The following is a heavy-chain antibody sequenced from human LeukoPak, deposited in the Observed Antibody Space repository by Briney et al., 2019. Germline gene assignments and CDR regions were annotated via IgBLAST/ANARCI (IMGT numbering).Heavy chain of an antibody. V-gene: IGHV5-51*01. Sequence: GESLKISCQGSGYNFASYWIGWVRQMPGKGLDWMGIIYPGDSDTRYSPSFQGQVTISADEPINTAYLQWSTLKASDTAMYFCARQGNYFDYWGQGTLVTVSS. CDR1: GYNFASYW. J-gene: IGHJ4*02. D-gene: IGHD3-10*01. CDR2: IYPGDSDT. CDR3: ARQGNYFDY.